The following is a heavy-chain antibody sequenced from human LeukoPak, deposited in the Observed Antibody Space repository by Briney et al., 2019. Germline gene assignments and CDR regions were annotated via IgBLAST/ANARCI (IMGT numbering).Heavy chain of an antibody. CDR1: GGSFSGYY. D-gene: IGHD2-15*01. V-gene: IGHV4-34*01. J-gene: IGHJ4*02. CDR2: INHSGST. Sequence: SETLSLTCAVYGGSFSGYYWSWIRQPPGKGLEWIGEINHSGSTDYNPSLKSRLTMSMDTSKNQFSLSLSSVSAADTAVYFCAREDPLVAARGLDYWGQGTLVTVSS. CDR3: AREDPLVAARGLDY.